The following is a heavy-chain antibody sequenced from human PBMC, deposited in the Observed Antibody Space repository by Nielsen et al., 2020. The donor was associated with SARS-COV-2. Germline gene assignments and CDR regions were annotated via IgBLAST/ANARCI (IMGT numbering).Heavy chain of an antibody. CDR2: MNPNSGNT. J-gene: IGHJ4*02. D-gene: IGHD5-18*01. CDR1: GYTFTSYG. Sequence: ASVKVSCKASGYTFTSYGISWVRQATGQGLEWMGWMNPNSGNTGYAQKFQGRVTMTRNTSISTAYMELSSLRSEDTAVYYCAREGGRKIQRRDAGYWGQGTLVTVSS. CDR3: AREGGRKIQRRDAGY. V-gene: IGHV1-8*02.